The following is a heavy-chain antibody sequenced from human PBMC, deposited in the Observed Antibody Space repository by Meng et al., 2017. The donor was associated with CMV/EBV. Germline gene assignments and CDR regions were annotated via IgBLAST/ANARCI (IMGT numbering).Heavy chain of an antibody. CDR3: ARVSGLYTGGYYYYYGMDV. Sequence: SVKVSCKASGGTFSNYAISWVRQAPGQGLEWMGEIIPIFGTANYAQKFQGRVTITTDESTSTAYMELSSLRSEDTAVYYCARVSGLYTGGYYYYYGMDVWGQGTTVT. CDR2: IIPIFGTA. D-gene: IGHD6-19*01. J-gene: IGHJ6*02. CDR1: GGTFSNYA. V-gene: IGHV1-69*05.